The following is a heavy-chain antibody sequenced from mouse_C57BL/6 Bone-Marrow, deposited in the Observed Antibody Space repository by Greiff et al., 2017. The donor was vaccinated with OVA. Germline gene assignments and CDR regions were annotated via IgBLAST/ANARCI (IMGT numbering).Heavy chain of an antibody. J-gene: IGHJ4*01. D-gene: IGHD1-1*01. Sequence: EVKLVESEGGLVQPGSSMKLSCTASGFTFSDYYMAWVRQVPEKGLEWVANINYDGSSTYYLDSLKSRFIISRDNAKNILYLQMSSLKSEDTATYDGARERYYGSSSDAMDYWGQGTSVTVSS. CDR3: ARERYYGSSSDAMDY. CDR2: INYDGSST. V-gene: IGHV5-16*01. CDR1: GFTFSDYY.